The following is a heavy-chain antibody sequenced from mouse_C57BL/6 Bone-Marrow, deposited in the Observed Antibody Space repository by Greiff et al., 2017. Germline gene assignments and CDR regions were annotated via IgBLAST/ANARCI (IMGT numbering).Heavy chain of an antibody. CDR1: GYSITGGYY. V-gene: IGHV3-6*01. Sequence: EVKLMESGPGLVKPSQSLSLTCSVTGYSITGGYYWNWIRQFPGNKLEWMGYISYDGSNNYNPSLKNRISITRDTSKNQFFLKLNSVTTEDTATYYCARDYYGSSYGYFDYWGQGTTLTVSS. D-gene: IGHD1-1*01. CDR3: ARDYYGSSYGYFDY. J-gene: IGHJ2*01. CDR2: ISYDGSN.